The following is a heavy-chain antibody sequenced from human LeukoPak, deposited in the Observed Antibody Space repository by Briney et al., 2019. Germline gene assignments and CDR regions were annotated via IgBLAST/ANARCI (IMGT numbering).Heavy chain of an antibody. CDR3: ARGRLFYGSGSNGPQPRAPEAFDI. CDR2: INHSGST. Sequence: PSETLSLTCAVYGGSFSGYYWSWIRQPPGKGLEWIGEINHSGSTNYNPSLNSRVTISVDTSKNQFSLKLSSVTAADTAVYYCARGRLFYGSGSNGPQPRAPEAFDIWGQGTMVTVSS. CDR1: GGSFSGYY. D-gene: IGHD3-10*01. V-gene: IGHV4-34*01. J-gene: IGHJ3*02.